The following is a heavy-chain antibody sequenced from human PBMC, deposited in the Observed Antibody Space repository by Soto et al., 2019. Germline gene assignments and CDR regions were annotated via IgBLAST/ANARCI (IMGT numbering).Heavy chain of an antibody. J-gene: IGHJ6*02. CDR2: ISSRSDI. CDR1: GFTFSTYS. CDR3: AREYTAWPLAYGLDV. Sequence: GGSLRLSCVGSGFTFSTYSINWVRQAPGKGLEWVSSISSRSDIYYADSVKGRFTISRDNAKNSVSLQMNSLRAEDTAVYYCAREYTAWPLAYGLDVWGQGTTVTVPS. V-gene: IGHV3-21*01. D-gene: IGHD2-2*02.